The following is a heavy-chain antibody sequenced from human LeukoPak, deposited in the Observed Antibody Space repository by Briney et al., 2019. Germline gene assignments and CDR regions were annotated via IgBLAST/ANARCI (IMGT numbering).Heavy chain of an antibody. CDR2: IKQDGGET. J-gene: IGHJ4*02. CDR1: GFPFSSYW. D-gene: IGHD1-14*01. CDR3: AKEYTGGARDEDYFDY. Sequence: PGGSLRLSCAASGFPFSSYWMAWVRQAPGKGLEWVASIKQDGGETFYVDSVKGRSTISRDNAKNSLYLQMNSLRAEDTAVYYCAKEYTGGARDEDYFDYWGQGTLVTVSS. V-gene: IGHV3-7*01.